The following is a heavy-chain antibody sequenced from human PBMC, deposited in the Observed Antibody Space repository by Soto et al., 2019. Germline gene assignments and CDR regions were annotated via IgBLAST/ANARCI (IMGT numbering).Heavy chain of an antibody. J-gene: IGHJ4*02. CDR1: GFTFSSYS. D-gene: IGHD3-10*01. CDR2: ISSSSSYI. V-gene: IGHV3-21*01. Sequence: EVQLVESGGGLVKPGGSLRLSCAASGFTFSSYSMNWVRQAPGKGLEWVSSISSSSSYIYYADSVKGRFTISRGNAKNSLYLQMNSLRAEDTAVYYCARVGYGSGIPAYWGQGTLVTVSS. CDR3: ARVGYGSGIPAY.